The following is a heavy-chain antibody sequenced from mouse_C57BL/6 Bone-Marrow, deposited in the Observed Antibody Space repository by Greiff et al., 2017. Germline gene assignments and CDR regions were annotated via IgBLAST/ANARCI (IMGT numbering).Heavy chain of an antibody. D-gene: IGHD3-3*01. CDR3: AREGTSY. CDR1: GYTFTSYW. V-gene: IGHV1-55*01. CDR2: IYPGSGST. Sequence: QVHVKQPGAELVKPGASVKMSCKASGYTFTSYWITWVKQRPGQGLEWIGDIYPGSGSTNYNEKFKSKATLTVDTSSSTAYMQLSSLTSEDSAVYYCAREGTSYWGQGTLVTVSA. J-gene: IGHJ3*01.